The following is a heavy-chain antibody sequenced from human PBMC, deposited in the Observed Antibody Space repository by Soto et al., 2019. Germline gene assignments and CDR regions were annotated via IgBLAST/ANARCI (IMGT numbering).Heavy chain of an antibody. CDR1: SGPSRSHN. V-gene: IGHV4-59*08. CDR3: VRQGIGALHGLVDV. D-gene: IGHD3-10*01. CDR2: VYDTGST. Sequence: QVQLQQSGPGLVKPSETLSLTCTVSSGPSRSHNWGWIRQSPGRGLEWIGYVYDTGSTSYNPSLESRVTISAHTSTNHISLTLSSVTAADTAVYYCVRQGIGALHGLVDVWGQGTTVSVSS. J-gene: IGHJ6*02.